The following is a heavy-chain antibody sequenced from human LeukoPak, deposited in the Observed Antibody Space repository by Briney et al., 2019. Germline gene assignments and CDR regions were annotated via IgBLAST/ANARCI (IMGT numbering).Heavy chain of an antibody. CDR3: AELGITMIGGV. CDR2: ISYDGSDK. D-gene: IGHD3-10*02. J-gene: IGHJ6*04. CDR1: GFTFSSYG. V-gene: IGHV3-33*05. Sequence: GGSLRLSCAASGFTFSSYGMHWVRQAPGKGLEWVALISYDGSDKFYADSVKGRFTISRDNSKNTLYLQMNSLRAEDTAVYYCAELGITMIGGVWGKGTTVTISS.